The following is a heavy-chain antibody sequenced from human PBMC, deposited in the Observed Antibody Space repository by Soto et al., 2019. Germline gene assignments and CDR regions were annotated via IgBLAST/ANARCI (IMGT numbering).Heavy chain of an antibody. D-gene: IGHD5-18*01. CDR1: GGTFSSYA. CDR3: ARDPPTNVDTAMVRDDPFDY. V-gene: IGHV1-69*13. CDR2: IIPIFGTA. J-gene: IGHJ4*02. Sequence: SVKVSCKASGGTFSSYAISWVRQAPGQGLEWMGGIIPIFGTANYAQKFQGRVTITADESTSTAYMELSSLRSEDTAAYYCARDPPTNVDTAMVRDDPFDYWGQGTLVTVSS.